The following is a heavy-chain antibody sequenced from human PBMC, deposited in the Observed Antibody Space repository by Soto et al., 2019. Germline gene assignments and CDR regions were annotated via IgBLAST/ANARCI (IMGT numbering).Heavy chain of an antibody. D-gene: IGHD3-22*01. Sequence: SETLSLTCAVSGGSISSNYWWTWVRQPPGTGLEWIGEIYQSGTTNYNPSLKSRVTISVDRSKNHFSLKASDTAMYYCASITMIGTYWGQGTLVTVS. CDR3: ASITMIGTY. J-gene: IGHJ4*02. CDR1: GGSISSNYW. CDR2: IYQSGTT. V-gene: IGHV4-4*02.